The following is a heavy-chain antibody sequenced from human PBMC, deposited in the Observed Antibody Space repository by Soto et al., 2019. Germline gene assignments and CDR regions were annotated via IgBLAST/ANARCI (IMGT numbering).Heavy chain of an antibody. Sequence: QLQLQESSPGLVKPSETLSLTCTVSGGSVSSSSHYWGWIRQPPVKGLEWIESIYYTGNTYYSPSLKSRVTISVDTSKNQVALKLSSVTAADTAVFYCGRQGSGSHFDYWGRGTLVTVSS. J-gene: IGHJ4*02. CDR1: GGSVSSSSHY. CDR3: GRQGSGSHFDY. V-gene: IGHV4-39*01. CDR2: IYYTGNT. D-gene: IGHD3-10*01.